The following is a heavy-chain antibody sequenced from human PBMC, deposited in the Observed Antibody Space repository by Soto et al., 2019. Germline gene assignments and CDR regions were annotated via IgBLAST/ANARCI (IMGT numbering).Heavy chain of an antibody. V-gene: IGHV3-53*01. Sequence: GGYVRLGCAASGVTVSSNYMSWVRQAPGKGLEWVSVIYSGGSTYYADSVKGRFTISRDNSKNTLYLQMNSLRAEDTAVYYCARVSSGSYSSDYRGEAPMVSV. CDR2: IYSGGST. J-gene: IGHJ4*02. CDR3: ARVSSGSYSSDY. CDR1: GVTVSSNY. D-gene: IGHD6-19*01.